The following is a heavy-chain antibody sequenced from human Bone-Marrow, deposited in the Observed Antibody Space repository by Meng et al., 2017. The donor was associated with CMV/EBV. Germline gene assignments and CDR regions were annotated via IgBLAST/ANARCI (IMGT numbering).Heavy chain of an antibody. D-gene: IGHD2-2*01. CDR2: IYYSGST. CDR3: ARYMVVPAAVDAFDI. CDR1: GGSISSYY. J-gene: IGHJ3*02. Sequence: SETLSLTCTVSGGSISSYYWSWIRQPPGKGLEWIGYIYYSGSTYYNPSLKSRVTISVDTSKNQFSLKLSSVTAADTAVYYCARYMVVPAAVDAFDIWGQGTMVTVSS. V-gene: IGHV4-59*12.